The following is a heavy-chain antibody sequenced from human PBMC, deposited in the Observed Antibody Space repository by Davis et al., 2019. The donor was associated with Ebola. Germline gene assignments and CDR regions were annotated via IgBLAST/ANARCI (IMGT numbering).Heavy chain of an antibody. CDR1: GGTFSSYA. Sequence: ASVKVSCKASGGTFSSYAISWVRQAPGQGLEWMGWISAYNGNTNYAQKLQGRVTMTTDTSTSTAYMELRSLRSDDTAVYYCARARDSSSWLMDAFDIWGQGTMVTVSS. CDR2: ISAYNGNT. V-gene: IGHV1-18*01. J-gene: IGHJ3*02. D-gene: IGHD6-13*01. CDR3: ARARDSSSWLMDAFDI.